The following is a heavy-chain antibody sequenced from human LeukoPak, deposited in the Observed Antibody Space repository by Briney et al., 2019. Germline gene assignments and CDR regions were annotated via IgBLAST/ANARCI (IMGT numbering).Heavy chain of an antibody. V-gene: IGHV3-7*03. Sequence: GGSLRLSCVGSGFTFSGFWMSWVRQAPGKGLEWVANIKEDGSEKDYVDSVKGRFTISRDNAKNSLYLQMNSLRAEDTAVYYCARVKYYYDSSGYYLFDPWGQGTLVTVFS. CDR1: GFTFSGFW. CDR3: ARVKYYYDSSGYYLFDP. D-gene: IGHD3-22*01. CDR2: IKEDGSEK. J-gene: IGHJ5*02.